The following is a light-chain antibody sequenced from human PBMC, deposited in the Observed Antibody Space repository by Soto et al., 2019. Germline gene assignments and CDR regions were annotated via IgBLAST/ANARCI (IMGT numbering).Light chain of an antibody. CDR2: GAS. CDR3: QQYSSSPPYT. CDR1: QSVSSSY. Sequence: EIVLTQSPGTLSLSPGQRATLSCRASQSVSSSYLAWYQQKPGQAPRLLIYGASSRATGIPDRFSGSGSGTDFTLTIRRLEPKDFAVYYCQQYSSSPPYTFGQGTKLEIK. V-gene: IGKV3-20*01. J-gene: IGKJ2*01.